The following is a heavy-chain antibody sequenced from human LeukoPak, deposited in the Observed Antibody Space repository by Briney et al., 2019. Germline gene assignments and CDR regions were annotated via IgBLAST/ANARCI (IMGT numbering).Heavy chain of an antibody. V-gene: IGHV3-21*01. J-gene: IGHJ4*02. CDR1: GFTFSSYS. Sequence: GGSLRLSCAASGFTFSSYSMNWVRQAPGKGLEWVSSISSSSSYIYYADSVKGRFTISRDNAKNSLYLQMNSLRAEDTAVYYSARDMGYYDSSGSFDYWGQGTLVTVSS. CDR3: ARDMGYYDSSGSFDY. CDR2: ISSSSSYI. D-gene: IGHD3-22*01.